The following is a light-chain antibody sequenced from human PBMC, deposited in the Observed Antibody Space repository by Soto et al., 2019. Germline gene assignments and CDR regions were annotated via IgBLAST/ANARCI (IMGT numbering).Light chain of an antibody. CDR3: QQYNTSSGT. CDR2: KAS. V-gene: IGKV1-5*03. CDR1: QSIDTY. J-gene: IGKJ1*01. Sequence: DIQMTQSPSTLSASVGDRVTITCRASQSIDTYLAWYQQKPGKAPKLLLHKASSLESGVPSRFSGSGSGTEFTLAVSSLQPDDFATYYCQQYNTSSGTFGQGTKVEIK.